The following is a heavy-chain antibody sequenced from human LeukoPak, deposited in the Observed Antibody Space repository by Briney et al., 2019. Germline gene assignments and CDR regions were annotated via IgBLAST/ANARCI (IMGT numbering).Heavy chain of an antibody. Sequence: PGGSLRLSCAASGFTFSSYAMSWVRQAPGKGLEWVSSISSSRSYIYYADSVKGRFTISRDNAKNSLYLQMNSLRAEDTAVYYCARAFSSGWHFDYWGQGTLVTVSS. J-gene: IGHJ4*02. CDR1: GFTFSSYA. CDR3: ARAFSSGWHFDY. CDR2: ISSSRSYI. V-gene: IGHV3-21*01. D-gene: IGHD6-19*01.